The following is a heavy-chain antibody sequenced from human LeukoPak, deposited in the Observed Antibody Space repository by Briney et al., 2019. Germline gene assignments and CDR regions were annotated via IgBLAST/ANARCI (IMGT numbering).Heavy chain of an antibody. CDR3: ARDCRMTIIKSLYFYGMDV. V-gene: IGHV4-61*01. CDR1: GGSFSSDHYY. Sequence: SETLSLTCTVSGGSFSSDHYYWSWIRQPPGTGLEWIGYIYYNGNTNYNPSLKSRVTMSVDTSKNQFSLKLNSVTAADTAVYYCARDCRMTIIKSLYFYGMDVWGQGTTVTVSS. J-gene: IGHJ6*02. CDR2: IYYNGNT. D-gene: IGHD4/OR15-4a*01.